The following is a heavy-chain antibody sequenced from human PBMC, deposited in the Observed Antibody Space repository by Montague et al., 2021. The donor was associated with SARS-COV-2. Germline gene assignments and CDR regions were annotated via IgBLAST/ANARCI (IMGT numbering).Heavy chain of an antibody. V-gene: IGHV4-61*02. D-gene: IGHD5-18*01. CDR1: GGSISSGSYY. Sequence: TLSLTCTVSGGSISSGSYYWSWIRQPAGKGLEWIGRIYTSGSTNYNPSLKSRVTISVDTPKNQFSLKLSSVTAADTAVYYCARAPDVDTAMVIYYYGMDVWGQGTTVTVSS. CDR2: IYTSGST. J-gene: IGHJ6*02. CDR3: ARAPDVDTAMVIYYYGMDV.